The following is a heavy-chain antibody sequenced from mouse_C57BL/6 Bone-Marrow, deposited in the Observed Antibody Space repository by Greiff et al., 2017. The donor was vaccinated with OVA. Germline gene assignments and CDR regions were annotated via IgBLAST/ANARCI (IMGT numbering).Heavy chain of an antibody. CDR3: GIYYGSCYCED. CDR1: GYAFTSYG. J-gene: IGHJ1*03. Sequence: QVQLQQSGAELVRPGASVKLSCKASGYAFTSYGISWVKQRTGQGLEWIGEIYPRSGNTYYNGKFKGKATLTADKSSSTAYMQLSSLTSEDSAVYCGGIYYGSCYCEDWGKGTTVTVSA. D-gene: IGHD1-1*02. V-gene: IGHV1-81*01. CDR2: IYPRSGNT.